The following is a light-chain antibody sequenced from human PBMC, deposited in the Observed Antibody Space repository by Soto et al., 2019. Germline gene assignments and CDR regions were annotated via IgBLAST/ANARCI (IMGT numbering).Light chain of an antibody. CDR2: SNN. CDR1: SSNIGSNT. CDR3: AAWDDSLNGVV. Sequence: QSVLTQPPSASGTPGQRVTISCSGSSSNIGSNTVNWYQQVPRTAPKLLIYSNNQWPSGVPDRFSGSKSGTSVSLAISGLQSEDEADYYCAAWDDSLNGVVLGGGTQLTVL. J-gene: IGLJ2*01. V-gene: IGLV1-44*01.